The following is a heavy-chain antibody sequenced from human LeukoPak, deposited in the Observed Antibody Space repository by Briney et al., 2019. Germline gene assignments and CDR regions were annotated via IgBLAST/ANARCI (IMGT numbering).Heavy chain of an antibody. D-gene: IGHD2-2*01. Sequence: SVKVSCKASGGTFSSYAISWVRQAPGQGLEWMGGIIPIFGTANYAQKFQGRVTITADESTSTAYMELSSLRAEDTALYYCAKDICSSTGCHEFDYWGQGTLVTVPS. CDR2: IIPIFGTA. J-gene: IGHJ4*02. CDR3: AKDICSSTGCHEFDY. CDR1: GGTFSSYA. V-gene: IGHV1-69*01.